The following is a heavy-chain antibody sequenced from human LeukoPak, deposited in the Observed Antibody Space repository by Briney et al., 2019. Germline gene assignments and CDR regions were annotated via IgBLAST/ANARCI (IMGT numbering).Heavy chain of an antibody. D-gene: IGHD1-26*01. V-gene: IGHV1-2*02. CDR3: ARDRSGSYYGRNDY. Sequence: ASVKVSCKASGYTFTGYYMHWVRQAPGQGLEWMGWINPNSGGTNYAQKFQGRVTMTRDTSISTAYMELSRLRSDDTAVYYCARDRSGSYYGRNDYWGQGTLVTVSS. J-gene: IGHJ4*02. CDR2: INPNSGGT. CDR1: GYTFTGYY.